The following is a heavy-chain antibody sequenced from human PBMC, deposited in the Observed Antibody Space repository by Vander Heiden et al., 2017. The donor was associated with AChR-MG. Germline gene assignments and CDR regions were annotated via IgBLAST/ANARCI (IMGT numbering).Heavy chain of an antibody. CDR2: ISSSSSYI. D-gene: IGHD3-22*01. CDR3: ARFTEMKYYDSSGYYDY. Sequence: EVQLVESGAGLVTPGGSLRLSCAGSGITFSSYGMNWVGQAPGKGLDWVASISSSSSYIYYADAVKGRFTISRDNAKNSLYLQMNSLRAEDTAVYYCARFTEMKYYDSSGYYDYWGQGTLVTVSS. CDR1: GITFSSYG. J-gene: IGHJ4*02. V-gene: IGHV3-21*01.